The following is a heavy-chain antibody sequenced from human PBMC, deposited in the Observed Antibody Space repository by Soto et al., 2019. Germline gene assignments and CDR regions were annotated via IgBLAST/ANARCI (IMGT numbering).Heavy chain of an antibody. J-gene: IGHJ6*02. V-gene: IGHV1-18*04. D-gene: IGHD6-13*01. CDR1: GYTFSSYG. CDR2: IGAFNGNT. Sequence: ASVKVSCKASGYTFSSYGITWVRQAPGQGLEWMGWIGAFNGNTNYVQKFQGRVAMTGDTSISTAYMELTRLRSDDTAVYYCARRPMWQQVVPDYGMNVWGQGTTVTVSS. CDR3: ARRPMWQQVVPDYGMNV.